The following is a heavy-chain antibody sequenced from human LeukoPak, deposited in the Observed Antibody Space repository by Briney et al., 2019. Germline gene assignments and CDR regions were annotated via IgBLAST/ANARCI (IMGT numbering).Heavy chain of an antibody. Sequence: SETLSLTCTVSGYSISSGYYWGWIRQPPGKGLEWIGGIYHSGSTYYNPSLKSRVTISVDTSKNHFSLKLTSVTAADTAVYHCARENMVATMVDYWGQGALVTVSS. D-gene: IGHD5-12*01. CDR1: GYSISSGYY. CDR3: ARENMVATMVDY. V-gene: IGHV4-38-2*02. CDR2: IYHSGST. J-gene: IGHJ4*02.